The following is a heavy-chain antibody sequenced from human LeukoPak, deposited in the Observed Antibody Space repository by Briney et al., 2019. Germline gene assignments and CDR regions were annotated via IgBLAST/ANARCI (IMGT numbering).Heavy chain of an antibody. V-gene: IGHV3-23*01. CDR3: AKCGNSGCHLINY. D-gene: IGHD5-12*01. J-gene: IGHJ4*02. Sequence: GGSLRLSCAASGFTFNTNAMSWVRQAPGKGLEWVSAISGRTGGTYYADSVKGRFTIYRDNSKSTLYLQMDSLRAEDTAVYYCAKCGNSGCHLINYWGQGTLVTVSS. CDR2: ISGRTGGT. CDR1: GFTFNTNA.